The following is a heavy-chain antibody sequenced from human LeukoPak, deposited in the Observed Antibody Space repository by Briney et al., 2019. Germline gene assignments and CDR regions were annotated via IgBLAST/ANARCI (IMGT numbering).Heavy chain of an antibody. J-gene: IGHJ4*02. CDR3: ARGGYSGSGNYFDY. CDR1: GFTFSSYA. Sequence: TGGSLRLSCAASGFTFSSYAMSWVRQAPGKGLEWVSAISAGGGGTYYADSVKGRFTISRDTSKNTLYLQMNSLRAEDTAVYYCARGGYSGSGNYFDYWGQGTLVTVSS. CDR2: ISAGGGGT. D-gene: IGHD3-10*01. V-gene: IGHV3-23*01.